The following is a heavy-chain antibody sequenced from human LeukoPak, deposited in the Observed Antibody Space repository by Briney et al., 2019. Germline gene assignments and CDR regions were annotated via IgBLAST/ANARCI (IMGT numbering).Heavy chain of an antibody. CDR3: AKDGGLWVSAHWGDS. CDR2: IWYDASEK. J-gene: IGHJ4*02. D-gene: IGHD7-27*01. V-gene: IGHV3-33*06. Sequence: PGRSLRLSCAASGLTFRNYGMHWVRQAPGKGLEWVAVIWYDASEKYYLDSVEGRFTISRDNSKNTVYLQINSLRAEDTATYYCAKDGGLWVSAHWGDSWGRGTLVTVSS. CDR1: GLTFRNYG.